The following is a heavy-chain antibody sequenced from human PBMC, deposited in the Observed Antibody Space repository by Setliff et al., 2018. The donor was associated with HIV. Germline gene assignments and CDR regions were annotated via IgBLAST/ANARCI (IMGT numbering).Heavy chain of an antibody. CDR2: ITAGSSTT. CDR3: ARDKDWAFDY. CDR1: GFTFSSYG. J-gene: IGHJ4*02. V-gene: IGHV3-NL1*01. Sequence: GGSLRLSCAASGFTFSSYGMHWVRQAPGKGLEWVSSITAGSSTTYYADSVKGRFTISRDNSKNTLYLQMDSLRAKDTAVYFCARDKDWAFDYWGQGTLVTAPQ. D-gene: IGHD3-9*01.